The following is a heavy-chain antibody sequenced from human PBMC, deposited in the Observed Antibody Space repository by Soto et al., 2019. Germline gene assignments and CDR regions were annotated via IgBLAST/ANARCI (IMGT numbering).Heavy chain of an antibody. CDR3: TSPLGTGEAFDI. Sequence: GSLRLSCAASGFTLRNAWMSWVCQAPGKGLEWVGRIKSKTDGGTTDYAARVKGIFTISRDDSKNTLYLQMNSLKTEDTAVYYCTSPLGTGEAFDIWGQGTMVTVSS. J-gene: IGHJ3*02. D-gene: IGHD3-10*01. CDR1: GFTLRNAW. V-gene: IGHV3-15*01. CDR2: IKSKTDGGTT.